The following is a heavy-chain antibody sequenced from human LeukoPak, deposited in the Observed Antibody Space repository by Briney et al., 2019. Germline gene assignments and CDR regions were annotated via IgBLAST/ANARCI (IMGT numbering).Heavy chain of an antibody. CDR2: INTDGSST. J-gene: IGHJ4*02. V-gene: IGHV3-74*01. CDR3: ARSHTGTYIFDY. D-gene: IGHD1-26*01. Sequence: GGSLRLSCSASGFTFSSYWMHWVRQAPGKGLVWVSRINTDGSSTNYADSLKGRFTISRDNAKNTLLLQMNSLRAEATAVYYCARSHTGTYIFDYWGKGTLVTVSS. CDR1: GFTFSSYW.